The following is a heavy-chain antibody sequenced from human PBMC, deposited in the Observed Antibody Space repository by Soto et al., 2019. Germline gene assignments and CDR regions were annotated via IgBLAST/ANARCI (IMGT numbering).Heavy chain of an antibody. Sequence: GESLKISCKGSGYSFTSYWIGWVRQMPGKGLEWMGIIYPGDSDTRYSPSFQDQVTISADKSISTAYLQWSSLKASDTAMYYCARPAPDTAMVPYYFDYWGQGTLVTVSS. CDR3: ARPAPDTAMVPYYFDY. CDR2: IYPGDSDT. D-gene: IGHD5-18*01. J-gene: IGHJ4*02. V-gene: IGHV5-51*01. CDR1: GYSFTSYW.